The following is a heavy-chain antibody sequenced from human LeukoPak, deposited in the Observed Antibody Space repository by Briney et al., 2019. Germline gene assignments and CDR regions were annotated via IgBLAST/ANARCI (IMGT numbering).Heavy chain of an antibody. Sequence: PSETLSLTCTVSGGSISSDYWSWIRQPPGKGLEWIGNIYYSGSTNYNPSLKSRVTISVDTSKNQFSLKLSSVTAADTAVYYCARVRPWYSSSWYYFDYWGQGTLVTVSS. D-gene: IGHD6-13*01. CDR1: GGSISSDY. CDR3: ARVRPWYSSSWYYFDY. CDR2: IYYSGST. V-gene: IGHV4-59*01. J-gene: IGHJ4*02.